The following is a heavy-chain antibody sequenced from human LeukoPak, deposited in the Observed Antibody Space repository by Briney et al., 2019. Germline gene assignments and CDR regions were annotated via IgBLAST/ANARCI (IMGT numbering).Heavy chain of an antibody. J-gene: IGHJ4*02. CDR2: IKSKTDGGTT. D-gene: IGHD3-10*01. CDR3: AREPFGEYSFDY. V-gene: IGHV3-15*05. Sequence: GGSLRLSCAASGFTFSNAWMSWVRQAPGKGLEWVGRIKSKTDGGTTDYAAPVKGRFTISRDNAKNTLYLQMNSLRAEDTAVYYCAREPFGEYSFDYWGQGTLVTVSS. CDR1: GFTFSNAW.